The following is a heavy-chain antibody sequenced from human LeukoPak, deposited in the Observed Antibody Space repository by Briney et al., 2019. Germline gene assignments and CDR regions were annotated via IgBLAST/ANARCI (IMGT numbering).Heavy chain of an antibody. CDR2: IYTSGST. CDR1: DGSISSYY. J-gene: IGHJ6*03. V-gene: IGHV4-4*07. CDR3: ARFRVDYYYYYYMDV. Sequence: PSETQSLTCTVSDGSISSYYWSWIRQPAGKGLEWIGRIYTSGSTNYNPSLKSRVTMSVDTSKNQFSLKLSSVTAADTAVYYCARFRVDYYYYYYMDVWGKGTTVTVSS. D-gene: IGHD3-10*01.